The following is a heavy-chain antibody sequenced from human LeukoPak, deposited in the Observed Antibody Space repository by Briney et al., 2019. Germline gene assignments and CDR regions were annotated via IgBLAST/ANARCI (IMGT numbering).Heavy chain of an antibody. CDR3: ARVLDYGDSFDY. V-gene: IGHV1-18*01. Sequence: ASVKVSCKASGGTFSSYGISWVRQAPGQGLEWMGWISAYNGNTNYAQKLQGRVTMTTDTSTSTAYMELRSLRSDDTAVYYCARVLDYGDSFDYWGQGTLVTVSS. D-gene: IGHD4-17*01. CDR1: GGTFSSYG. CDR2: ISAYNGNT. J-gene: IGHJ4*02.